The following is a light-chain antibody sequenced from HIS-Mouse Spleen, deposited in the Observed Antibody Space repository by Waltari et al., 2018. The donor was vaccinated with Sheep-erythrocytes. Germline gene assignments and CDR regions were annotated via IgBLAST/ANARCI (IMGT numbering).Light chain of an antibody. CDR3: GTWDSSLSAGRV. Sequence: QSALTQPRSVSGSPGQSVTISCTGTSSDVGGYNYVSWYQQHPGKAPKLMIYDVSKRPSGMPDRFSGSKSGTSATLGITGLQTGDEADYYCGTWDSSLSAGRVFGGGTKLTVL. CDR2: DVS. CDR1: SSDVGGYNY. J-gene: IGLJ3*02. V-gene: IGLV2-11*01.